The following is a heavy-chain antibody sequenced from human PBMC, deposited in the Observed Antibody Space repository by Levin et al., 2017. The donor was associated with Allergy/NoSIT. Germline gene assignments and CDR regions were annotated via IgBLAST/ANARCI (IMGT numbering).Heavy chain of an antibody. D-gene: IGHD1-7*01. CDR2: IRSKAYGGTT. CDR1: GFTFGDYA. J-gene: IGHJ4*02. Sequence: GGSLRLSCIASGFTFGDYAMNWFRQAPGKGLEWVGFIRSKAYGGTTEHAASVKGRFTISRDDSKSIVYLQMNSLKTEDTAVYYCTRGGGTGTTEADYWGQGTLVTVSS. V-gene: IGHV3-49*03. CDR3: TRGGGTGTTEADY.